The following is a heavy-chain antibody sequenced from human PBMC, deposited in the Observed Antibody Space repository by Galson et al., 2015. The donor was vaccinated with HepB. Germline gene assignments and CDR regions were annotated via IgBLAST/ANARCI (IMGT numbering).Heavy chain of an antibody. CDR3: TRHPEDIVVVVAATRWFDP. Sequence: SLRLSCAASGFTFSGSAMHWVRQASGKGLEWVGRIRSKANSYATAYAASVKGRFTISRDDSKNTAYLQMNSLKTEDTAVYYCTRHPEDIVVVVAATRWFDPWGQGTLVTVSS. CDR2: IRSKANSYAT. J-gene: IGHJ5*02. V-gene: IGHV3-73*01. D-gene: IGHD2-15*01. CDR1: GFTFSGSA.